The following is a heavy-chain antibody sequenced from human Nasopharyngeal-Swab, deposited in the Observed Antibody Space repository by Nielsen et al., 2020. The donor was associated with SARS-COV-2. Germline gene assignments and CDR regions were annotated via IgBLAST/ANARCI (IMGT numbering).Heavy chain of an antibody. D-gene: IGHD3-22*01. CDR3: ARDRDYYDSSGYPLDY. V-gene: IGHV3-7*05. CDR1: GFTFSSYW. J-gene: IGHJ4*02. Sequence: GESLKISCAASGFTFSSYWMSWVRQAPGKGLEWVANIKQDGSEKYYVDSVKGRFTISRDNAKNSLYLQMNSLRAEDTAVYYCARDRDYYDSSGYPLDYWGQGTLVTVSS. CDR2: IKQDGSEK.